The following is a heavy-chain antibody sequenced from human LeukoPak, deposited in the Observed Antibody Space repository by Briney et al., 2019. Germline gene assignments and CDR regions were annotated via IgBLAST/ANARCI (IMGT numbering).Heavy chain of an antibody. D-gene: IGHD2-8*01. CDR3: ARAVGRKGTLFNG. CDR1: GGSFSGYY. V-gene: IGHV4-34*01. Sequence: SETLSLTCAVYGGSFSGYYWSWIRQPPGKGLEWIGEINHSGSTNYNPSLKSRVTMSVDTSKNQFSLKLSSVTAADTAVYYCARAVGRKGTLFNGWGQGTLVTVSS. J-gene: IGHJ4*02. CDR2: INHSGST.